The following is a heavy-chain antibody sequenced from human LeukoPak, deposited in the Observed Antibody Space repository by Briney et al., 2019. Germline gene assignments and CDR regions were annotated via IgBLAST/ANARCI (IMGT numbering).Heavy chain of an antibody. Sequence: SVKVSCKASGGTFRNYAISWLRQAPGQWLEWMGGIIPIFGTANYAQKFHGRVTITADESTTTAYMELSSLRSEDTAVYYCARASEGGYSYGSYYWGQGTLVTVSS. D-gene: IGHD5-18*01. CDR1: GGTFRNYA. J-gene: IGHJ4*02. CDR2: IIPIFGTA. CDR3: ARASEGGYSYGSYY. V-gene: IGHV1-69*13.